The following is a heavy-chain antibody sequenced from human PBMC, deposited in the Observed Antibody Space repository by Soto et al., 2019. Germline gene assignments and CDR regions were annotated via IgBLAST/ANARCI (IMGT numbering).Heavy chain of an antibody. CDR2: ISSNGDST. V-gene: IGHV3-64D*06. D-gene: IGHD3-10*01. J-gene: IGHJ4*02. Sequence: GGSLRLSCSASGFTFSTYTMHWVRQAPGKGLQYVSAISSNGDSTYYADSVKGRFAISRDNSKNTLYLQMSSLRAEDTAVYYCVKSTYYYGPSDYWGQGTLVTVSS. CDR1: GFTFSTYT. CDR3: VKSTYYYGPSDY.